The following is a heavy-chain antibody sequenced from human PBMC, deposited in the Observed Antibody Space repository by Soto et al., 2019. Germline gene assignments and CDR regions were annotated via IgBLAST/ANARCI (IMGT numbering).Heavy chain of an antibody. CDR3: ARPEGYGSGSYYFDS. CDR2: VYVTGTGT. CDR1: GYPFTTYH. J-gene: IGHJ4*02. V-gene: IGHV1-46*01. Sequence: GASVKVSCKASGYPFTTYHLHWVRQAPGQGLEWMGIVYVTGTGTRSAQKFQGRLTMTRDRSTSTVYMALSSLRSGDTAVYYCARPEGYGSGSYYFDSWGQGTLVTVSS. D-gene: IGHD3-10*01.